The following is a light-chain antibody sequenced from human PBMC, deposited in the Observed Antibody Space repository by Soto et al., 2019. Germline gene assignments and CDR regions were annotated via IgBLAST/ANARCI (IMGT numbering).Light chain of an antibody. CDR2: DAS. CDR3: QQYTSYCT. J-gene: IGKJ1*01. Sequence: DIQMTQSPSTLSASVGDRVTITCRASQSISSWLAWYQQKPGKAPKLLIYDASSLESGVPSRFSGSGSGTEFTLTVSSLQPDDFATYYCQQYTSYCTFGQGTKVEIK. V-gene: IGKV1-5*01. CDR1: QSISSW.